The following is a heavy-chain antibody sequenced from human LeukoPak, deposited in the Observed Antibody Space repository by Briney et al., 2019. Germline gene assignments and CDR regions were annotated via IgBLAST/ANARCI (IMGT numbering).Heavy chain of an antibody. Sequence: GGSLRLSCAASGLTGSHNYVSWVRQAPGKGLEWVSAIHTSGDTCYADSVKGRLTISRGTSKNTLYLQINSLRVEDTAVYYCIVFGDSNHWGQGTLVTVSS. CDR3: IVFGDSNH. D-gene: IGHD4-17*01. J-gene: IGHJ5*02. CDR1: GLTGSHNY. V-gene: IGHV3-53*01. CDR2: IHTSGDT.